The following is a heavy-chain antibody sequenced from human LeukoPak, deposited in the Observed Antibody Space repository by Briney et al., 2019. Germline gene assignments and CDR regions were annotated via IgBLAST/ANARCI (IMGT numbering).Heavy chain of an antibody. CDR3: ARSTGYCTNGVCFDDLDY. CDR1: GGSISSYY. J-gene: IGHJ4*02. CDR2: IYTSGST. V-gene: IGHV4-4*07. Sequence: SETLSLTCTVSGGSISSYYWSWIRQPAGKGLEWIGRIYTSGSTNYNPSLKSRVTMSVDTSKNQFSLKLSSVTAADTAVYYCARSTGYCTNGVCFDDLDYWGQGTLVTVSS. D-gene: IGHD2-8*01.